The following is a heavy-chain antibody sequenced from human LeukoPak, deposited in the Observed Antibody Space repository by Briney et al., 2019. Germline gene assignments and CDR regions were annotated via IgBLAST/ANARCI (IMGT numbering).Heavy chain of an antibody. Sequence: SETLSLTCTVSGYSISSGHYWGWIRQPPGKGLEWIGSMYHSGSTYYNPPLKSRVTISEDTSKNQFSLKLRSVTAAGAAVYYCAREYGSGSYGYFDYWGQGTLVTVSS. CDR2: MYHSGST. CDR1: GYSISSGHY. J-gene: IGHJ4*02. V-gene: IGHV4-38-2*02. D-gene: IGHD3-10*01. CDR3: AREYGSGSYGYFDY.